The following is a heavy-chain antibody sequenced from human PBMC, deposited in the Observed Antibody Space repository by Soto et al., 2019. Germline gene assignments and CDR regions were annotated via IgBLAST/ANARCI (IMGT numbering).Heavy chain of an antibody. V-gene: IGHV1-69*10. J-gene: IGHJ4*02. Sequence: ASVKVSCKASGGTFSSYAISWVRQAPGQGLEWMGGIIPILGIANYAQKFQGRVTITADKSTSTAYMELSSLRSEDTAGYYCARAANWNYFDYWGQGTMVTVSS. CDR1: GGTFSSYA. D-gene: IGHD1-20*01. CDR2: IIPILGIA. CDR3: ARAANWNYFDY.